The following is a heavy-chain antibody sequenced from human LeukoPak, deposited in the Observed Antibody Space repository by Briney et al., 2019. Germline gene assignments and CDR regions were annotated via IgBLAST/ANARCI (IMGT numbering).Heavy chain of an antibody. J-gene: IGHJ6*02. CDR3: ARDQDIVVVVAASIEYYHYGMDV. D-gene: IGHD2-15*01. V-gene: IGHV1-18*01. Sequence: ASVKVSCKASGYTFTSYGISWVRQAPGQGLEWMGWISAYNGNTNYAQKLQGRVTMTTDTSTSTAYMELRSLRSDDTAVYYCARDQDIVVVVAASIEYYHYGMDVWGQGTTVTVSS. CDR2: ISAYNGNT. CDR1: GYTFTSYG.